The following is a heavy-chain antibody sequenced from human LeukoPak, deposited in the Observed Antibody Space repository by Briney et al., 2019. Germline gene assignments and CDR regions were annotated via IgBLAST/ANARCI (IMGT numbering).Heavy chain of an antibody. CDR3: ARERGPYDFWSGYYL. D-gene: IGHD3-3*01. J-gene: IGHJ4*02. Sequence: PGRSLRLSCAASGFTFSSYGMHWVRQAPGKGLEWVAVIWYDGSNKYYADSVKGRFTISRDNSKNTLYLQMNSLRAEDTAVYYCARERGPYDFWSGYYLWGQGTLVTVS. CDR1: GFTFSSYG. V-gene: IGHV3-33*01. CDR2: IWYDGSNK.